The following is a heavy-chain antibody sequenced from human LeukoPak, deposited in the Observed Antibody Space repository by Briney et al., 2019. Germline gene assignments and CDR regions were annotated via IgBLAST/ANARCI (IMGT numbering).Heavy chain of an antibody. J-gene: IGHJ4*02. Sequence: GGSLRLSCAASGFTFSSYAMSWVRQAPGKGLEWVSAISGSGGSTYYADSVKGRFTISRDNSKNTLYLQMNSLRAEDTAVYYCAKDLVYSSGWSLDYWGQGTLVTVSS. V-gene: IGHV3-23*01. CDR1: GFTFSSYA. CDR2: ISGSGGST. CDR3: AKDLVYSSGWSLDY. D-gene: IGHD6-19*01.